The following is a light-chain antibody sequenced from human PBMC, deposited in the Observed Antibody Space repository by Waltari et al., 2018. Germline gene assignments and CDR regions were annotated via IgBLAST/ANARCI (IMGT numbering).Light chain of an antibody. CDR1: QGITSW. J-gene: IGKJ1*01. Sequence: DIQMTQSPSSLSASVGDRVTITCRASQGITSWLAWYQQKPVKAPNLLIYKASSLQTGVPSRFSGSGSGTDFTLTISSLQPEDFATYYCQQYNSAPWTFGQGTKVEIK. CDR2: KAS. CDR3: QQYNSAPWT. V-gene: IGKV1D-16*01.